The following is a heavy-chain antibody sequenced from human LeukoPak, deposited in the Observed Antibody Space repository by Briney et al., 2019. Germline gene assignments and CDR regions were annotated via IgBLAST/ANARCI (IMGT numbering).Heavy chain of an antibody. CDR2: IYHSGST. Sequence: SQTLSLTCAVSGGSISSGGYSWSWIRQPPGKGLEWIGYIYHSGSTYYNPSLKSRVTISVDTSKNQFSLKPSSVTAADTAVYYCARERGRSYPARYFDYWGQGTLVTVSS. V-gene: IGHV4-30-2*01. D-gene: IGHD1-26*01. CDR1: GGSISSGGYS. CDR3: ARERGRSYPARYFDY. J-gene: IGHJ4*02.